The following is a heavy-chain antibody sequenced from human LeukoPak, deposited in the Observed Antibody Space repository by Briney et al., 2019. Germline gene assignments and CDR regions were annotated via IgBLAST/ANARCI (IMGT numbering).Heavy chain of an antibody. CDR2: VSHSGST. CDR3: ARGLGITMVRGVIDN. CDR1: GGSISSSSYY. D-gene: IGHD3-10*01. J-gene: IGHJ4*02. Sequence: ASETLSLTCTVSGGSISSSSYYWSWIRQPPGKGLEWIGEVSHSGSTDYNPSLKSRVTMSVDTSKNQFSLKLSSVTAADTAVYYCARGLGITMVRGVIDNWGQGTLVTVSS. V-gene: IGHV4-39*07.